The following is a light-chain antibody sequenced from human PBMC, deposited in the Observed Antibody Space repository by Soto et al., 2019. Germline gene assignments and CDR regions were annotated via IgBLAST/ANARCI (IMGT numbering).Light chain of an antibody. CDR3: QQYESFPRT. Sequence: DIQMTQSPSTLSASVGDRVTITCWASQSINNYLAWYQQKPGKAPKLFIYKASTLESGVPSRFSGSGSGTEFTLSISSLQPDDFATYFCQQYESFPRTFGQGTKVEIK. J-gene: IGKJ1*01. CDR2: KAS. CDR1: QSINNY. V-gene: IGKV1-5*03.